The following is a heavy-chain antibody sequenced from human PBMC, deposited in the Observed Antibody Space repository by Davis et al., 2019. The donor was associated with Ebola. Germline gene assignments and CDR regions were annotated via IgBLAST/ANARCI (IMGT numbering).Heavy chain of an antibody. CDR2: MNPNSGNT. CDR1: GYTFTSYD. J-gene: IGHJ4*02. Sequence: ASVTVSCKASGYTFTSYDINWVRQATGQGLEWMGWMNPNSGNTGYAQKFQGRATMTRNTSISTAYMELSSLRSEDTAVYYCARGPRWGQYYFDYWGQGTLVTVSS. D-gene: IGHD3-16*01. V-gene: IGHV1-8*01. CDR3: ARGPRWGQYYFDY.